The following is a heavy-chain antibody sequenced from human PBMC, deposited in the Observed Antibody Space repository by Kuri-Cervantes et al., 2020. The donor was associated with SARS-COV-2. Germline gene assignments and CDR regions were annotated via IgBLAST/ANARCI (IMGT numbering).Heavy chain of an antibody. Sequence: GESLKISCEVSGFLFSASAIHWVRQGSGKGLEWVAVISYDGSNKYYADSVKGRFTISRDNAKNSLYLQMNSLRAEDTAVYYCARSIIDYWGQGTLVTVSS. J-gene: IGHJ4*02. V-gene: IGHV3-30-3*01. D-gene: IGHD3-9*01. CDR2: ISYDGSNK. CDR3: ARSIIDY. CDR1: GFLFSASA.